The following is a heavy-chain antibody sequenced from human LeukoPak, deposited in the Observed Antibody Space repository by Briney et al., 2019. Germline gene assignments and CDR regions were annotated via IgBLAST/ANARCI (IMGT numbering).Heavy chain of an antibody. Sequence: ASVKVSCKASGYTFTSYGISWVRQAPGQGLEGRGWISPYNGNTNYAQKVQDRVTMTTDTSTTTAYMELRSLRSDDTAVYYCARELASDYHTSGSYIEGDYSYYYGMDVWGQGTTVTVSS. D-gene: IGHD3-10*01. J-gene: IGHJ6*02. V-gene: IGHV1-18*01. CDR1: GYTFTSYG. CDR2: ISPYNGNT. CDR3: ARELASDYHTSGSYIEGDYSYYYGMDV.